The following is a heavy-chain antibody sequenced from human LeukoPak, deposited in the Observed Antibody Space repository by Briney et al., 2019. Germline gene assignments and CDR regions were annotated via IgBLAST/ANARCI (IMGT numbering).Heavy chain of an antibody. D-gene: IGHD6-13*01. Sequence: ASVKVSCKASGYTFTGYYMHWVRQATGQGLEWMGWMNPNSGNTGYAQKFQGRVTMTRNTSISTAYMELSSLRSEDTAVYYCARSNAYSPNWGQGTLVTVSS. V-gene: IGHV1-8*02. CDR3: ARSNAYSPN. CDR1: GYTFTGYY. CDR2: MNPNSGNT. J-gene: IGHJ4*02.